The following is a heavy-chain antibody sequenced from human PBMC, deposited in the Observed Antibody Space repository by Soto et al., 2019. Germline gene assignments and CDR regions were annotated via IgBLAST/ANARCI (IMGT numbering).Heavy chain of an antibody. D-gene: IGHD3-3*01. CDR3: ARLRGHYDFWSGLLDY. V-gene: IGHV4-30-2*01. J-gene: IGHJ4*02. CDR1: GGSISSGGYS. Sequence: TLSLTCAVSGGSISSGGYSWSWIRQPPGKGLEWIGYIYHSGSTYYNPSLKSRVTISVDRSKNQFSLKLSSVTAADTAVYYCARLRGHYDFWSGLLDYWGQGTLVTVSS. CDR2: IYHSGST.